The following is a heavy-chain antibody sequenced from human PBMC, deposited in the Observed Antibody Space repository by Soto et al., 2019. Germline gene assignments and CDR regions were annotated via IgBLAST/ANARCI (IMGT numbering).Heavy chain of an antibody. V-gene: IGHV4-59*01. CDR1: GGSISSYY. D-gene: IGHD3-16*01. CDR3: ARFKGYDDFYYYYYGMDV. Sequence: SETLSLTCTVSGGSISSYYWSWIRQPPGKGLEWIGYIYYSGSTNYNPSLKSRVTISVDTSKNQFSLKLSSVTAADTAVYYCARFKGYDDFYYYYYGMDVWGHGTTVTVSS. CDR2: IYYSGST. J-gene: IGHJ6*02.